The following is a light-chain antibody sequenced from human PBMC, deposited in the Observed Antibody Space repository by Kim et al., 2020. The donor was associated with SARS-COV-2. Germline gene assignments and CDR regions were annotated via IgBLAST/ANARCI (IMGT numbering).Light chain of an antibody. J-gene: IGLJ3*02. CDR3: DSRSSGGNHVGWV. CDR2: GKN. CDR1: RLRNYY. Sequence: GTAVRIRCQGDRLRNYYTGWYQQKPGQGPVPVIYGKNKRPSGMPDRFSGSNSGNTASLTITGAQAADEADYYCDSRSSGGNHVGWVFGGGTRLTVL. V-gene: IGLV3-19*01.